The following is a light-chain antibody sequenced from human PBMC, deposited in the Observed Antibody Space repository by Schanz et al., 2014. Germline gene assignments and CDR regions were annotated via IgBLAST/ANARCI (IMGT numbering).Light chain of an antibody. Sequence: QSALTQPPSASGSPGQSVTISCTGTSSDIGRYNYVSWYQHHPGKAPKLLIYDVTKRPSGVPDRFSGSKSGNTASLTVSGLQAEDEADYYCASASSDPFYWVFGGGTKLTVL. CDR1: SSDIGRYNY. J-gene: IGLJ3*02. V-gene: IGLV2-8*01. CDR2: DVT. CDR3: ASASSDPFYWV.